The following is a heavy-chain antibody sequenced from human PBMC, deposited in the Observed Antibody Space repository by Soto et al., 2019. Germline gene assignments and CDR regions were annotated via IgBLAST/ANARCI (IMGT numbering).Heavy chain of an antibody. D-gene: IGHD6-13*01. CDR1: GFTFSSYS. CDR2: ISSSSSTI. CDR3: ARDPGVTPTGYSSSWYFDY. J-gene: IGHJ4*02. V-gene: IGHV3-48*04. Sequence: GGSPRLSCAASGFTFSSYSMNWVRQAPGKGLEWVSYISSSSSTIYYADSVKGRFTISRDNAKNSLYLQMNSLRAEDTAVYYCARDPGVTPTGYSSSWYFDYWGQGTLVTVSS.